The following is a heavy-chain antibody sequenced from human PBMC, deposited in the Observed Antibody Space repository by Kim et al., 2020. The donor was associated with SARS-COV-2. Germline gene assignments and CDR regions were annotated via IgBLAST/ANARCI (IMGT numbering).Heavy chain of an antibody. J-gene: IGHJ4*02. Sequence: SETLSLTCTVSGGSVSSGTYYWSWIRQPPGKGLEWIGYVYYSGSTNYNPSLKSRVTISVDTSKNQFSLKLSSVTAADTAAYYCARGGYSRSYDYWGQGTLVTVSS. D-gene: IGHD6-13*01. CDR1: GGSVSSGTYY. CDR2: VYYSGST. V-gene: IGHV4-61*01. CDR3: ARGGYSRSYDY.